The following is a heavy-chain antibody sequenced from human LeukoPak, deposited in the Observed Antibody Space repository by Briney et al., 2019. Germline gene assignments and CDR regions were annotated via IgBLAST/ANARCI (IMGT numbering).Heavy chain of an antibody. D-gene: IGHD5-18*01. CDR2: INHSGST. J-gene: IGHJ4*02. CDR3: ARGGDTAMPGFDY. Sequence: PSETLSLTCTVSGGSISSSGYYWSWIRQPPGKGLEWIGEINHSGSTNYNPSLKSRVTISVDTSKNQFSLKLSSVIAADTAVYYCARGGDTAMPGFDYWGQGTLVTVSS. CDR1: GGSISSSGYY. V-gene: IGHV4-39*07.